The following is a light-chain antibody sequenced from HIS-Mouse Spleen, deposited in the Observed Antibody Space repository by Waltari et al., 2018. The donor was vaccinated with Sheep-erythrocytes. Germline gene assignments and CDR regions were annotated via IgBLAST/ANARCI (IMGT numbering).Light chain of an antibody. V-gene: IGLV2-11*01. Sequence: QSALTPPRSVSGSPGQSVTISCTGPSSAVGGYNYVSWYQQHPGKAPKLMIYDVSKRPSGVPDRFSGSKSGNTASLTISGLQAEDEADYYCCSYAGSYNHVFATGTKVTVL. CDR3: CSYAGSYNHV. J-gene: IGLJ1*01. CDR1: SSAVGGYNY. CDR2: DVS.